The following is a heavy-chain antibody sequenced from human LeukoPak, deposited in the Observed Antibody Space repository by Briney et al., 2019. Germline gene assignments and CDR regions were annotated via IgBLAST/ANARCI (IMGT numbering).Heavy chain of an antibody. CDR1: GFTFSSYG. CDR3: AKLPSSALPPPDY. J-gene: IGHJ4*02. CDR2: ISYDGSNK. V-gene: IGHV3-30*18. Sequence: PGRSLRLSCAASGFTFSSYGMHWVRQAPGKGLEWVAVISYDGSNKYYADSVKGRFTISRDNSKNTLYLQMNSLRAEDTAVYYCAKLPSSALPPPDYWGQGTLVTVSS. D-gene: IGHD3-22*01.